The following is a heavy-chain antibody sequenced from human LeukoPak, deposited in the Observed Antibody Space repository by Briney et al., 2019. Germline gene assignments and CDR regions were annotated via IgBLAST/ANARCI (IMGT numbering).Heavy chain of an antibody. CDR3: VRSGTRAAETALPPGLLRFDN. J-gene: IGHJ4*02. V-gene: IGHV4-39*01. CDR1: GDSLTKISYY. Sequence: KSSETLSLTCTVSGDSLTKISYYGGWIRQPPGKGLEWIGSIHYNGSTYYNPSLESRIAISVDTSKNQFSLKMTSVTAADTGIYYCVRSGTRAAETALPPGLLRFDNWGQGTRVTVSS. CDR2: IHYNGST. D-gene: IGHD3-22*01.